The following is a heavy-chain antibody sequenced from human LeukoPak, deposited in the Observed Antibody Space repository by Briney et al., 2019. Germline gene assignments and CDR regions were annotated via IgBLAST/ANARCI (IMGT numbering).Heavy chain of an antibody. V-gene: IGHV1-24*01. CDR1: GYTLTELS. J-gene: IGHJ4*02. CDR3: ATRHYSSGWFYYFDY. D-gene: IGHD6-19*01. CDR2: FDPEDGET. Sequence: ASVTVSCKVSGYTLTELSMHWVRQAPGKGLEWMGGFDPEDGETIYAQKFQGRVTMTEDTSTDTAYMELSSLRSEDTAVYYCATRHYSSGWFYYFDYWGQGTLVTVSS.